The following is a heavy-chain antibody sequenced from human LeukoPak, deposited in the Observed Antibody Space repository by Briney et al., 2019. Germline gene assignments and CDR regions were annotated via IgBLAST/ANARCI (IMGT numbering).Heavy chain of an antibody. D-gene: IGHD3-10*01. CDR3: ARGPGIRHPMNY. Sequence: GASVKVSCKASGYTFTSYDINWVRQATGQGLEWMGWMNPNSGNTGYAQRFQGRVTMTRNTSISTAYMELSSLRSEDTAVYYCARGPGIRHPMNYWGQGTLVTVSS. CDR2: MNPNSGNT. V-gene: IGHV1-8*01. J-gene: IGHJ4*02. CDR1: GYTFTSYD.